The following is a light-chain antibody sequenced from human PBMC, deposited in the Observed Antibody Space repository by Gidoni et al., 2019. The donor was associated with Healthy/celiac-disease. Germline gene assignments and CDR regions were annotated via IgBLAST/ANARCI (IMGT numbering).Light chain of an antibody. V-gene: IGLV1-47*01. Sequence: QSVLTQPPSASGTPGQSVTISCSGSSSNIGSNYVYWYQQLPGTAPNLLIYRNNQRPSGVPDRFSVSKSGTSASLAISGLRSEDEADYYCAAWDDSLSGPVFGGGTNLTVL. J-gene: IGLJ2*01. CDR1: SSNIGSNY. CDR3: AAWDDSLSGPV. CDR2: RNN.